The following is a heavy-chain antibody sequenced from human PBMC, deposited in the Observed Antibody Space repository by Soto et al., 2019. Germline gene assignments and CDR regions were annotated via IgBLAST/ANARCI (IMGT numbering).Heavy chain of an antibody. D-gene: IGHD3-10*01. CDR3: ARGIFGSGTANDY. CDR1: GFTFSGSW. CDR2: INGDGSGT. V-gene: IGHV3-74*01. J-gene: IGHJ4*02. Sequence: EVQLVESGGGLVQPGGSLRLSCAASGFTFSGSWMHWVRQAPGKGLVWVSRINGDGSGTSYADFVKGRFTISRDDAKNTLFLQMNGLRAEDPAVYCCARGIFGSGTANDYWGQGTLVTVSS.